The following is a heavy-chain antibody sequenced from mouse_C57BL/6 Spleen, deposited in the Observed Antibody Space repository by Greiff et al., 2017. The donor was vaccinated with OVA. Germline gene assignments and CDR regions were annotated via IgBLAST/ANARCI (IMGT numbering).Heavy chain of an antibody. D-gene: IGHD2-1*01. J-gene: IGHJ1*03. CDR2: IRSKSNNYAT. Sequence: DAGGGLVQPKGSLKLSCAASGFSFNTYAMNWVRQAPGKGLEWVARIRSKSNNYATYYADSVKDRFTISRDDSESMLYLQMNNLKTEDTAMYYCVRHQGNYRYFDVWGTGTTVTVSS. V-gene: IGHV10-1*01. CDR3: VRHQGNYRYFDV. CDR1: GFSFNTYA.